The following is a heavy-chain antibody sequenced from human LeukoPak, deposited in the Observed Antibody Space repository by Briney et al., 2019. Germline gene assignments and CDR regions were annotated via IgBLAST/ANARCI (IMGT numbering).Heavy chain of an antibody. V-gene: IGHV4-59*12. Sequence: PSETLSLTCTVSGGSISSYYWSWIRQPPGKGLDWIGYIYYSGSTNYNPSLKSRVTMSVDTSKNQFSLKLSSVTAADTAVYYCARDGDYYDSSGYGNWFDPWGQGTLVTVSS. CDR2: IYYSGST. J-gene: IGHJ5*02. D-gene: IGHD3-22*01. CDR3: ARDGDYYDSSGYGNWFDP. CDR1: GGSISSYY.